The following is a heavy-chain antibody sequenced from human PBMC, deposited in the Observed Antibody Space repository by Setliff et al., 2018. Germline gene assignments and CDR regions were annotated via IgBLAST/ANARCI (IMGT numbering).Heavy chain of an antibody. CDR1: GDSINSGTYY. J-gene: IGHJ4*02. V-gene: IGHV4-61*02. CDR3: ARSGDYIWGSYRPYYFDH. CDR2: IYTGGST. Sequence: SETLSLTCSVSGDSINSGTYYWSWFRQSAGKGLEWIGRIYTGGSTNYNPSLKSRVTISLDTSKNHFSLKLSSVTAADTAVYYCARSGDYIWGSYRPYYFDHWGQGTLVTV. D-gene: IGHD3-16*02.